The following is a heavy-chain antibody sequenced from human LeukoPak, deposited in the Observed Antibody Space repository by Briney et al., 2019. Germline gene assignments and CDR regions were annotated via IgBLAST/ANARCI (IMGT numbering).Heavy chain of an antibody. Sequence: ASVKVSCKASGGTFSSYAISWVRQAPGQGLEWMGRIISILGIANYAQKFQGRVTITADKSTSTAYMELSSLRSEDTAVYYCATQRYCSSTSCYWGTFDYWGQGTLVTVSS. D-gene: IGHD2-2*01. J-gene: IGHJ4*02. V-gene: IGHV1-69*04. CDR1: GGTFSSYA. CDR2: IISILGIA. CDR3: ATQRYCSSTSCYWGTFDY.